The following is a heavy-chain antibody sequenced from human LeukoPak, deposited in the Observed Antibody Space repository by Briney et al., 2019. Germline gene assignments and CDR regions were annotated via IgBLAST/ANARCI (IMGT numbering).Heavy chain of an antibody. V-gene: IGHV1-18*01. CDR1: GYTFNSYG. D-gene: IGHD6-13*01. Sequence: ASVKVSCKASGYTFNSYGISWVRQAPGQGLEWMGWISAYKGNTNYAQKLQGRVTMTTDTSTSTAYMEVRNIRFDDTAVYYCARDHESQPCLYGLDVWGQGTTVTVSS. CDR3: ARDHESQPCLYGLDV. CDR2: ISAYKGNT. J-gene: IGHJ6*02.